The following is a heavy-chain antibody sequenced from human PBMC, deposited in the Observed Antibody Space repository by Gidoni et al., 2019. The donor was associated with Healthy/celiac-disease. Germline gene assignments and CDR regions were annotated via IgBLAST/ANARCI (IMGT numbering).Heavy chain of an antibody. J-gene: IGHJ4*02. D-gene: IGHD1-7*01. V-gene: IGHV4-39*01. CDR2: IYYSGST. Sequence: QLQLQESGPGLVKPSETLSLTCTVSGGSISSSSYYWGWIRQPPGKGLEWIGSIYYSGSTYYNPSLKSRVTISVDTSKNQFSLKLSSVTAADTAVYYCARRGPAGTSPRWGQGTLVTVSS. CDR3: ARRGPAGTSPR. CDR1: GGSISSSSYY.